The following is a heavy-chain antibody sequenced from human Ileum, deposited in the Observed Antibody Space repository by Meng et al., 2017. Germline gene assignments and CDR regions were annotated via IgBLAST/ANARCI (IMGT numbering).Heavy chain of an antibody. V-gene: IGHV1-18*01. CDR1: GYTFTDYG. Sequence: QLQLVQSAAVLKTPGAPSLVSSKASGYTFTDYGISWVRQAPGQRLQWLGWVSGYSGQSHYAQRVQDRVAMTTDTFTNTAYMELRSLRSDDTAVYYCAKDSVATATQFDSWGQGTLVTVSS. CDR2: VSGYSGQS. CDR3: AKDSVATATQFDS. J-gene: IGHJ4*02. D-gene: IGHD5-12*01.